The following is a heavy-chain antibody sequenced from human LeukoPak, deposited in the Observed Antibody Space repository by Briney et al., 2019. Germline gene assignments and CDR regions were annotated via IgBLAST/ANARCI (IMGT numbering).Heavy chain of an antibody. CDR1: GFTFSSYG. D-gene: IGHD6-13*01. Sequence: PGGSLRLSCSASGFTFSSYGMHWVRQAPGKGLEWVAFIRYDGSNKYYADSVKGRFTISRDNSKNTLYLQMNSLRAEDTAVYYCAKVGSNCFDYWGQGTLVTVSS. CDR3: AKVGSNCFDY. CDR2: IRYDGSNK. J-gene: IGHJ4*02. V-gene: IGHV3-30*02.